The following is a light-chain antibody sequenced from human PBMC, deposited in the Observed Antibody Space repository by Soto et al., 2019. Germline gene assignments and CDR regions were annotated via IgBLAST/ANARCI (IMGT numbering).Light chain of an antibody. Sequence: AVQMTQSPSSLSASVGDRVTITCRASQDIRNYLGWYQQKPGKAPKLLIYDASTLESGVPSRFSGSGFGTEFSLTISSLQPDDFGSYYCQHMRTFGQGTKVDIK. V-gene: IGKV1-13*02. CDR2: DAS. CDR3: QHMRT. J-gene: IGKJ1*01. CDR1: QDIRNY.